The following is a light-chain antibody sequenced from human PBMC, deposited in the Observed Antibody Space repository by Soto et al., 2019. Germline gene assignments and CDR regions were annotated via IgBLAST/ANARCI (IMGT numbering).Light chain of an antibody. CDR1: NRDVVGYNF. CDR3: SSYTSSSTLV. Sequence: QSALTQPAFVSGSPGQSITISCTGTNRDVVGYNFVPWYQQHPGKVPNLMIYDVTNRPAGVSTRFSGSESGNTASLPISGLPADDEADYYCSSYTSSSTLVFGPGTKLTVL. CDR2: DVT. J-gene: IGLJ1*01. V-gene: IGLV2-14*01.